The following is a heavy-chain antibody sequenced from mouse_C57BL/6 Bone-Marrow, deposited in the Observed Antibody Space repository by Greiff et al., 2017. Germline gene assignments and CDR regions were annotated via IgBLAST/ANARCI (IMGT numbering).Heavy chain of an antibody. D-gene: IGHD1-1*01. CDR2: ISYDGSN. Sequence: VQLQQSGPGLVKPSQSLSLTCSVTGYSITSGYYWNWIRQFPGNKLESMGYISYDGSNNYNPSLKNRISITRDTSKNQFFLKLNSVTTEDTATYYCARGGYYYGSSFNYWGQGTTLTVSS. CDR1: GYSITSGYY. V-gene: IGHV3-6*01. J-gene: IGHJ2*01. CDR3: ARGGYYYGSSFNY.